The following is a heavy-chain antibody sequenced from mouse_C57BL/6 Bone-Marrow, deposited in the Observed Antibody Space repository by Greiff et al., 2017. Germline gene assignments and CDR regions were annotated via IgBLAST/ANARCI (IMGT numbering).Heavy chain of an antibody. CDR1: GFTFSDYG. J-gene: IGHJ1*03. Sequence: DVKLVESGGGLVQPGGSLKLSCAASGFTFSDYGMAWVRQAPRKGPEWVAFISNLAYSIYYADTVTGRFTISRENAKNTLYLEMSSLRSEDTAMYYCASIAFSYWYFDVWGTGTTVTVSS. CDR2: ISNLAYSI. CDR3: ASIAFSYWYFDV. V-gene: IGHV5-15*01.